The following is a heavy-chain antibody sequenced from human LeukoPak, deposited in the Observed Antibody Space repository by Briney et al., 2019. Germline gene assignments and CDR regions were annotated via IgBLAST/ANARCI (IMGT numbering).Heavy chain of an antibody. CDR3: ARTAVITSALDY. V-gene: IGHV4-30-4*01. J-gene: IGHJ4*02. D-gene: IGHD3-16*02. CDR2: IYYSGST. Sequence: SETLSLTCTVSGGSIRSGDYYWSWIRQPPGKGLEWIGYIYYSGSTYYNPSLKSRVTISVDTSKNQFSPKLSSVTAADTAVYYCARTAVITSALDYWGQGTLVTVSS. CDR1: GGSIRSGDYY.